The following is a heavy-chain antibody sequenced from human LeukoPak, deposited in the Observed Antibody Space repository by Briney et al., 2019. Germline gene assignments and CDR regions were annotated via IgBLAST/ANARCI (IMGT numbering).Heavy chain of an antibody. Sequence: QAGGSLRLSCAASGFTFSSYAMTWVRQAPGKGLEWASGISGGGGNTYYADSVKGRFTISRDNSKNTLYLQMNTLRAEDTAVYYCAKDLQLIMLGYFDYWGQGTLVTVSS. CDR3: AKDLQLIMLGYFDY. D-gene: IGHD2-8*01. V-gene: IGHV3-23*01. CDR1: GFTFSSYA. J-gene: IGHJ4*02. CDR2: ISGGGGNT.